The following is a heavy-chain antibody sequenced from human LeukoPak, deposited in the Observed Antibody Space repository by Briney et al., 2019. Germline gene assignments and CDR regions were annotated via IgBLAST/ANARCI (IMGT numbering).Heavy chain of an antibody. CDR2: INPNSGGT. CDR1: GYTFTGYY. J-gene: IGHJ4*02. CDR3: ARNYYGSGSRAEDY. Sequence: ASVKVSCKASGYTFTGYYMHWVRQAPGQGLEWMGWINPNSGGTNYAQKFQGRVTMTRDTSISTAYMELSRLRSDDTAVYYCARNYYGSGSRAEDYWGQGTLVTVSS. V-gene: IGHV1-2*02. D-gene: IGHD3-10*01.